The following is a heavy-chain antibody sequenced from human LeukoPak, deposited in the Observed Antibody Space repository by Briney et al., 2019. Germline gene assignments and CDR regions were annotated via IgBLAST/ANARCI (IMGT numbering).Heavy chain of an antibody. V-gene: IGHV3-23*01. Sequence: PGGSLRLSCAASGFTFSSYAMSWVRQAPGKGLEWVSAISGSGGSTYYADSVKGRFTISRDNSKNTLYLQMNSLRAEDTAVYYCARDLYSGSYLWLSNGMDVWGQGTTVTVSS. CDR1: GFTFSSYA. CDR2: ISGSGGST. J-gene: IGHJ6*02. D-gene: IGHD1-26*01. CDR3: ARDLYSGSYLWLSNGMDV.